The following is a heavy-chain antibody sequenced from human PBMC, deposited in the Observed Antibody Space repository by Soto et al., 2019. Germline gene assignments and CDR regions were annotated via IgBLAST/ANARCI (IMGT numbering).Heavy chain of an antibody. V-gene: IGHV3-30-3*01. CDR2: ISYDGSNK. Sequence: QVQLVESGGGVVQPGRSLRLSCAASGFTFSSYAMHWVRQAPGKGLEWVAVISYDGSNKYYADSVKGRFTISRDNSKNTLYLQMNSLRAEGTAVDYCAREDFDYWGQGTLVTVAS. CDR1: GFTFSSYA. J-gene: IGHJ4*02. CDR3: AREDFDY.